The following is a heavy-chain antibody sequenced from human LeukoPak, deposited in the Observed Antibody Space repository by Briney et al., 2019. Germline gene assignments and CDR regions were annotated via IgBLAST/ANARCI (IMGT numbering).Heavy chain of an antibody. CDR3: ARDCSSTTCYWVDY. Sequence: GGSLRLSCAASGFTFSSYSMNWVRQAPGKGLEWVSSISSSSSYIYYADSVKGRFTISRDSAKNSLYVQMNSLRAEDTAVYYCARDCSSTTCYWVDYWGQGALVTVSS. D-gene: IGHD2-2*01. CDR2: ISSSSSYI. V-gene: IGHV3-21*01. CDR1: GFTFSSYS. J-gene: IGHJ4*02.